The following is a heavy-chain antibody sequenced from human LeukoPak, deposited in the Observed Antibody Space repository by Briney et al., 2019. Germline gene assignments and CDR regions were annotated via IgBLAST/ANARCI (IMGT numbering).Heavy chain of an antibody. CDR2: ISSRSGYI. D-gene: IGHD5-18*01. CDR3: AREGILRGYSYGPLDY. Sequence: PGGSLRLSCAASGFSFSTYSMNWVRQAPGKGLEWVSSISSRSGYIYYADSVKGRFTISRDNAKNSLYLQMDSLGAEDTAVYYCAREGILRGYSYGPLDYWGQGTLVTVSS. J-gene: IGHJ4*02. V-gene: IGHV3-21*01. CDR1: GFSFSTYS.